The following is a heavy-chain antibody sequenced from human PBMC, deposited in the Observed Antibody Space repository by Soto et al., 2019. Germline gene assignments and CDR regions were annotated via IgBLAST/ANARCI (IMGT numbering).Heavy chain of an antibody. Sequence: SVKVSFKASGGTFSSYAISWVRQAPGQGLEWMGGIIPIFGTANYAQKFQGRVTITADESTSTAYMELSSLRSEDTAVYYCARDGYGDYINYYYGLDVWGQGTTVTVSS. D-gene: IGHD4-17*01. V-gene: IGHV1-69*13. CDR2: IIPIFGTA. CDR1: GGTFSSYA. CDR3: ARDGYGDYINYYYGLDV. J-gene: IGHJ6*02.